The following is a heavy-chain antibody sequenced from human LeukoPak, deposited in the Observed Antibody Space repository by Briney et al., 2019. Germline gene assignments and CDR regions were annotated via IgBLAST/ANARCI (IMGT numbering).Heavy chain of an antibody. J-gene: IGHJ4*02. CDR1: VFTFSSYS. CDR2: ITASGTAM. D-gene: IGHD1-26*01. CDR3: ASSGSYRFDY. V-gene: IGHV3-48*02. Sequence: GGSLRLSCAASVFTFSSYSMNWVRQAPWKGLEWVSHITASGTAMFYADSVKGRFTISRDNAKNSPYSQMNSLRDEDTAVYYCASSGSYRFDYWGQGTLVTVSS.